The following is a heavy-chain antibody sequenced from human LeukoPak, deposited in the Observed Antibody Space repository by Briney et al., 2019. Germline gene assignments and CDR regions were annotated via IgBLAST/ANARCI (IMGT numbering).Heavy chain of an antibody. D-gene: IGHD6-13*01. V-gene: IGHV4-59*01. CDR1: GGSISSYY. CDR3: ARLSSSCGFDY. Sequence: PSETLSLTCTVSGGSISSYYWSWIRQPPGKGLEWIGYIYYSGSTNYNPSLKSRVTISVDTSKNQFSLKLSSVTAADTAVYYCARLSSSCGFDYWGQGTLVTASS. J-gene: IGHJ4*02. CDR2: IYYSGST.